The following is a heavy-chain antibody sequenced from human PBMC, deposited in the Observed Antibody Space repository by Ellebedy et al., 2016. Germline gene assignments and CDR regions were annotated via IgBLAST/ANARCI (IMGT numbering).Heavy chain of an antibody. CDR2: IKRDGTEK. CDR1: GFSFSGYW. Sequence: GESLKISCVASGFSFSGYWMTWVRQAPGKGLEWVANIKRDGTEKLYVDSVKGRFAISRDNAENSLYLQMNSLRAEDTAVYYCAKDGAVRGVHDAFDIWGQGTMVTVSS. CDR3: AKDGAVRGVHDAFDI. D-gene: IGHD3-10*01. V-gene: IGHV3-7*01. J-gene: IGHJ3*02.